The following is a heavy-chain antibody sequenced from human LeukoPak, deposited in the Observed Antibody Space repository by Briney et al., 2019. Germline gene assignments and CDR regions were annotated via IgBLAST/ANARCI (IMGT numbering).Heavy chain of an antibody. CDR1: RFAFNIYE. D-gene: IGHD5-12*01. CDR2: INNTDSST. Sequence: PGGSLSLSCAGSRFAFNIYEMNWVRQAPGKGLEWVAYINNTDSSTYYADSAKGRFTISRDDAKNSLFLQMNSLRAEDTAVYYCARSLVATIMVFDLWGQGALVTVSS. J-gene: IGHJ4*02. CDR3: ARSLVATIMVFDL. V-gene: IGHV3-48*03.